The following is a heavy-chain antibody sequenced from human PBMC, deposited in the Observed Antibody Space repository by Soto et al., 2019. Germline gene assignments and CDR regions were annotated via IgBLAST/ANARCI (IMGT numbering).Heavy chain of an antibody. D-gene: IGHD2-15*01. Sequence: ASVKVSCKASGYTFTGYYMRWVRQAPGQGLEWMGWINPNSGGTNYAQKFQGWVTMTRDTFISTAYMELSRLRSDDTAVYYCARDLRPTGSQMYNWFDPWGQGTLVTVSS. CDR2: INPNSGGT. J-gene: IGHJ5*02. CDR3: ARDLRPTGSQMYNWFDP. CDR1: GYTFTGYY. V-gene: IGHV1-2*04.